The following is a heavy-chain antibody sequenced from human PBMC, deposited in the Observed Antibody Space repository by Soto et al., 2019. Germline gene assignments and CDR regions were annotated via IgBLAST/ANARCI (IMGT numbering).Heavy chain of an antibody. CDR3: AREYSLAVLAPGY. J-gene: IGHJ4*02. CDR1: GFTFSTYA. V-gene: IGHV3-30-3*01. D-gene: IGHD2-8*02. Sequence: QPGGSLRLSCAASGFTFSTYAMHWVRQAPGKGLEWVAVISNDGSNKHYEDSVKGRFTISRDNSKNTLYLQMSSLRGEDTAVYYCAREYSLAVLAPGYRGQGTLVTVSS. CDR2: ISNDGSNK.